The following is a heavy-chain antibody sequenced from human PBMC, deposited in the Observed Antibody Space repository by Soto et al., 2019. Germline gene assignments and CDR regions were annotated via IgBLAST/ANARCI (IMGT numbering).Heavy chain of an antibody. V-gene: IGHV1-2*04. CDR2: INPNSGGT. Sequence: ASVKVSCKASGYTFTGYYMHWVRQAPGQGLEWMGWINPNSGGTNYAQKFQGWVTMTRDTCISTAYMELSRLRSDDTAVYYCARGRKYISSSLSWFDPWGQGTLVTVS. CDR3: ARGRKYISSSLSWFDP. D-gene: IGHD6-6*01. J-gene: IGHJ5*02. CDR1: GYTFTGYY.